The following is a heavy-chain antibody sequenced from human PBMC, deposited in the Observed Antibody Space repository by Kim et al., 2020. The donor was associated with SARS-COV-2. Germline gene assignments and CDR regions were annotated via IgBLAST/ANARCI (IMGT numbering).Heavy chain of an antibody. D-gene: IGHD3-16*01. CDR3: AIGSGWFDS. V-gene: IGHV4-61*08. CDR1: GASVNSGAYY. CDR2: IYYRGVT. J-gene: IGHJ5*01. Sequence: SETLSLTCTVSGASVNSGAYYWSWIRQPPGMPLEWIGFIYYRGVTNYNPSLKSRVTISVDTSKNQFSLRLTSVTAADTGVYYCAIGSGWFDSWGQGTLVTASS.